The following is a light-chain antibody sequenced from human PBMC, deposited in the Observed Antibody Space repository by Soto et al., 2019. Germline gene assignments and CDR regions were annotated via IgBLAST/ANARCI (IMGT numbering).Light chain of an antibody. J-gene: IGLJ3*02. CDR3: QSYDISLGGSGV. V-gene: IGLV2-14*02. CDR1: SSDVGGYNL. CDR2: EGN. Sequence: QSALTQPASVSGSPGQSITISCTGTSSDVGGYNLVSWYQQHTGKAPKLMIYEGNERPSGVSYRFSGSKSGNTASLTIIGLQAEDEADYYCQSYDISLGGSGVFGGGTKLTVL.